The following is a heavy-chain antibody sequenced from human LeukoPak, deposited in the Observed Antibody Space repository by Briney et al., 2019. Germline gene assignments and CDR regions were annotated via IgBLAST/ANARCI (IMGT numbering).Heavy chain of an antibody. J-gene: IGHJ4*02. D-gene: IGHD2-2*01. Sequence: GGSLRLSCAASGFTFSSYWMSWVRQAPGKGLEWVSNIKQDGSEKYYVDSVKGRFTISRDNAKNSLYLQMNSLRAEDTAVYYCARDRYCSSTSCYYFDYWGQGTLVTVSS. CDR3: ARDRYCSSTSCYYFDY. CDR1: GFTFSSYW. V-gene: IGHV3-7*01. CDR2: IKQDGSEK.